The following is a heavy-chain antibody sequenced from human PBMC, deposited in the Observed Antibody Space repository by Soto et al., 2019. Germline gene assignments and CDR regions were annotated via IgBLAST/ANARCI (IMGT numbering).Heavy chain of an antibody. V-gene: IGHV1-46*01. CDR1: GYSFTNNY. CDR2: INPSGAST. J-gene: IGHJ4*02. Sequence: QVQLVQSGAEVIKPGASVKISCKASGYSFTNNYINWVRQAPGQGLEWVGLINPSGASTTYAQNFQGRVTMTRDTSTRTVYMELSSLRSDDTAVYYCARVYGLVMHDDFWSGYYDYWGQGTQVTVSS. CDR3: ARVYGLVMHDDFWSGYYDY. D-gene: IGHD3-3*01.